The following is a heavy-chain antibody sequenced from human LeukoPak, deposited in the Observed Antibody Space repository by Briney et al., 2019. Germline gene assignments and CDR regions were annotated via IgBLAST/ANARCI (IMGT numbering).Heavy chain of an antibody. CDR3: ARWHSSGWTDYFDS. CDR1: GGSISSSSYY. V-gene: IGHV4-39*07. D-gene: IGHD6-19*01. CDR2: IYYSGST. J-gene: IGHJ4*02. Sequence: PSETLSLTCTVCGGSISSSSYYWGWIRQPPGKGLEWIGSIYYSGSTYYNPSLKSRVTISVDTSKNQYSLKLSSVTAADTAVYYCARWHSSGWTDYFDSWGQGSLVTVSS.